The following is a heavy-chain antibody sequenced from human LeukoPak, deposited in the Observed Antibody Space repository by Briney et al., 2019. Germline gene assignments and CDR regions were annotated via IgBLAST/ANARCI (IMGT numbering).Heavy chain of an antibody. CDR3: ARVCSSTSCYFKTRNWFDP. J-gene: IGHJ5*02. D-gene: IGHD2-2*01. Sequence: PGGSLRLSCAASGFTFSSYWMGWVRQAPGKGLEWVANIKQDGSEKYYVDSVKGRFTTSRDNAKNSLYLQMNSLRAEDTAVYYCARVCSSTSCYFKTRNWFDPWGQGTLVTVSS. V-gene: IGHV3-7*01. CDR2: IKQDGSEK. CDR1: GFTFSSYW.